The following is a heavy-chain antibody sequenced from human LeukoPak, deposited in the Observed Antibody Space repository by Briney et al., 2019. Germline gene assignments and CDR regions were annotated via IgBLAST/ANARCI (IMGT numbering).Heavy chain of an antibody. CDR3: AKDPFYYGTGGPT. CDR2: ICHTLVST. Sequence: PGGSLRLSSAPSGFTLSDYAMSWVREAPGEGLEWVSRICHTLVSTYYTESVKGRFIISRDSSKNTIFLRMNSLRADDTAVYYCAKDPFYYGTGGPTWGQGTLVTVSS. J-gene: IGHJ4*02. V-gene: IGHV3-23*01. CDR1: GFTLSDYA. D-gene: IGHD3-10*01.